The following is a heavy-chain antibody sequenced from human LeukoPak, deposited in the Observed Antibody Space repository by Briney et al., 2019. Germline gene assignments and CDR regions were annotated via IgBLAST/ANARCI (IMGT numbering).Heavy chain of an antibody. CDR3: ARNYYYYYYMDV. V-gene: IGHV4-34*01. CDR1: GGSISSYY. Sequence: PSETLSLTCTVSGGSISSYYWSWIRQPPGKGLEWIGEINHSGSTNYNPSLKSRVTISVDTSKNQFSLKLSSVTAADTAVYYCARNYYYYYYMDVWGKGTTVTVSS. J-gene: IGHJ6*03. CDR2: INHSGST.